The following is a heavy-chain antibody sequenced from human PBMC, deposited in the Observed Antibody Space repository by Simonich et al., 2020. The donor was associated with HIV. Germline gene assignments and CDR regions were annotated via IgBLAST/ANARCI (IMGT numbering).Heavy chain of an antibody. CDR3: ARLSFGEPY. CDR2: ISSSSYI. V-gene: IGHV3-21*01. J-gene: IGHJ3*01. CDR1: GFTFRTYV. Sequence: EVQLVESGGGLVKPGGSLRLSCAASGFTFRTYVMSWVRQAPGRGLGWVSSISSSSYIYYADSLKGRFTISRDNAKDSLYLQMSSLRAEDTAVYYCARLSFGEPYWGQGTMVTVSS. D-gene: IGHD3-10*01.